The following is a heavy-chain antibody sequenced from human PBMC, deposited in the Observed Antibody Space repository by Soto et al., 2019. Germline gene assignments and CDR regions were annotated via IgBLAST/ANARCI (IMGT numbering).Heavy chain of an antibody. CDR2: IYRGGDT. CDR1: GGSISSHF. CDR3: ARTGFGVTVEY. J-gene: IGHJ4*01. V-gene: IGHV4-4*07. D-gene: IGHD3-3*01. Sequence: PSETLSLTCTLAGGSISSHFWSWIRQPAGKGLEWIGRIYRGGDTNYNPSLKSRVTMSVDTSKNQFSLKLNSVTAADTAVYDCARTGFGVTVEYWGHGTLVTVSS.